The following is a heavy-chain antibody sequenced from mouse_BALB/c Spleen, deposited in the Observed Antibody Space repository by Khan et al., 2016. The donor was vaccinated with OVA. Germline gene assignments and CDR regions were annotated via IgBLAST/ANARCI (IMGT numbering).Heavy chain of an antibody. Sequence: EVQLQESGPDLVKPSQSLSLTCTVSGYSITSGYSWHWIRQFPGNKLEWMGYIYYSGSIKYNPYFKSRISIARDTSKNQFFLKLNSVTTEDTDTYFCARAGNYMDNWGQGSSVTVSS. CDR2: IYYSGSI. CDR1: GYSITSGYS. CDR3: ARAGNYMDN. V-gene: IGHV3-1*02. J-gene: IGHJ4*01. D-gene: IGHD2-1*01.